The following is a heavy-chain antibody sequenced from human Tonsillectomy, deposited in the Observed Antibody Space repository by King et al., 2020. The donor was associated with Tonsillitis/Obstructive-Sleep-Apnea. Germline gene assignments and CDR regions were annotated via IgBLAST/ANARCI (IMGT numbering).Heavy chain of an antibody. CDR3: TRDQDYYGSGSPAFGY. CDR1: GFTFGDYA. J-gene: IGHJ4*02. V-gene: IGHV3-49*05. Sequence: VQLVESGGGLVKPGRSLRLSCTASGFTFGDYAMSWFRQAPGKGLEWVGFIRSKAYRGTTEYAASVKGRFTISRDDSESIAYLQMDGLKTEDTAVYYGTRDQDYYGSGSPAFGYWGQGTLVTVSS. D-gene: IGHD3-10*01. CDR2: IRSKAYRGTT.